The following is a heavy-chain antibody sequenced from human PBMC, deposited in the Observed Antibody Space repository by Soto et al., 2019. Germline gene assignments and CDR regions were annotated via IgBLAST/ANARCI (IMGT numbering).Heavy chain of an antibody. CDR3: AKGAGDSSVGSCYSDV. V-gene: IGHV3-43*01. D-gene: IGHD2-15*01. CDR2: RSWDSGST. J-gene: IGHJ6*02. CDR1: GFPFGDYT. Sequence: PGWALRVPDEAAGFPFGDYTMHWDSEAPGKSLDLVSRRSWDSGSTYYADSVKGRFTISRDNSKNSLYLQMNSLRTEDTALYYCAKGAGDSSVGSCYSDVWGQGTTVTVSS.